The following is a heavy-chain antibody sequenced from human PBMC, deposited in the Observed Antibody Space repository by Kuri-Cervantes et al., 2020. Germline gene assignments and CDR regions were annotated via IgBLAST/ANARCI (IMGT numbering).Heavy chain of an antibody. V-gene: IGHV3-30*02. J-gene: IGHJ4*02. CDR2: IRHDGSIK. CDR1: GFTFSRFG. CDR3: ATDVGLH. Sequence: GGSLRLSCAASGFTFSRFGMYWVRQAPGKGLEWVAFIRHDGSIKYYAESVKGRFTISRGISRNTLYLQMNSLRAEDTAVYSCATDVGLHWGQGTLVTVSS. D-gene: IGHD5/OR15-5a*01.